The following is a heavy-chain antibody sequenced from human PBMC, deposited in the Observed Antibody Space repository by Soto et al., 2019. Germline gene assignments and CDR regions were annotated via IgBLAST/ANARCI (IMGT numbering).Heavy chain of an antibody. Sequence: GASVKVSCKASGYTFTSYGISWVRQAPGQGLGWMGWISAYNGNTNYAQKLQGRVTMTTDTSTSTAYMELRSLRSDDAAVYYCARVHLHYDFWSGYYVDYYYYGMDVWGQGTTVTVS. J-gene: IGHJ6*02. V-gene: IGHV1-18*04. CDR3: ARVHLHYDFWSGYYVDYYYYGMDV. D-gene: IGHD3-3*01. CDR1: GYTFTSYG. CDR2: ISAYNGNT.